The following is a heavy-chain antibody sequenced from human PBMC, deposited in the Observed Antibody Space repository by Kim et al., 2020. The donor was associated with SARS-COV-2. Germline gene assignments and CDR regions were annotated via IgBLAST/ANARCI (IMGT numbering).Heavy chain of an antibody. J-gene: IGHJ6*02. CDR2: IYYSGST. D-gene: IGHD3-10*01. CDR1: GGSISSGGYY. CDR3: ARVPPSRPQSYYYGSGSPLGMDV. V-gene: IGHV4-31*03. Sequence: SETLSLTCTVSGGSISSGGYYWSWIRQHPGKGLEWIGYIYYSGSTYYNPSLKSRVTISVDTSKNQFSLKLSSVTAADTAVYYCARVPPSRPQSYYYGSGSPLGMDVWGQGTTVTVSS.